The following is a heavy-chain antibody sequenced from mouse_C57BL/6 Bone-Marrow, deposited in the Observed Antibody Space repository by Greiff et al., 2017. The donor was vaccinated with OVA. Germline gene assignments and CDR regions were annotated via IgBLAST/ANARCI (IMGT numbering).Heavy chain of an antibody. J-gene: IGHJ1*03. CDR1: GYTFTSYG. V-gene: IGHV1-81*01. Sequence: VNLVESGAELARPGASVKMSCKASGYTFTSYGISWVKQRTGQGLEWIGEIYPRSGNTYYNEKFKGKATLTADKSSSTAYMELRSLTSEDSALYFCATYYYGSSRYWYFDVWGTGTTVTVSS. CDR2: IYPRSGNT. CDR3: ATYYYGSSRYWYFDV. D-gene: IGHD1-1*01.